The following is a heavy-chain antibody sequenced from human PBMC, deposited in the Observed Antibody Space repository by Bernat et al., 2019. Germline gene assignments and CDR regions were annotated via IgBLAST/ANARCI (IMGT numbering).Heavy chain of an antibody. Sequence: EVQLVESGGGLVQPGRSLRLSCTASGFTFGDYAMSWVRQAPGKGLEWVANIKQDGSEKYYVDSVKGRFTISRDNAKNSLYLKMNSLRAEDTAVYYCARDQGSSWYSLYNWFDPWGQGTLVTVSS. CDR1: GFTFGDYA. J-gene: IGHJ5*02. D-gene: IGHD6-13*01. V-gene: IGHV3-7*01. CDR2: IKQDGSEK. CDR3: ARDQGSSWYSLYNWFDP.